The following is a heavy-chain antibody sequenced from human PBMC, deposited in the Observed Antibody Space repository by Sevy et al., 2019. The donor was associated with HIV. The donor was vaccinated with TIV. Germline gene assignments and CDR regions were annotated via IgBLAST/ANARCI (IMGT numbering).Heavy chain of an antibody. V-gene: IGHV3-30*18. J-gene: IGHJ6*02. CDR1: GFSLSSYG. CDR3: AKDLPPYYGMDV. CDR2: ISHDGSNK. Sequence: GGSLRLSCAASGFSLSSYGTHWVRQAPGKGLEWVAVISHDGSNKYYADSVKGRFTISRDNSKDTLYLQMNSLRAEDTAVFYCAKDLPPYYGMDVWGQGTTVTVSS.